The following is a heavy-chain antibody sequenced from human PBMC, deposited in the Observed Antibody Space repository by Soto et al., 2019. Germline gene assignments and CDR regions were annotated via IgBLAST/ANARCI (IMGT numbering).Heavy chain of an antibody. D-gene: IGHD1-26*01. Sequence: QVQLQESGPGLVKSSETLSLTCTVSGGSITRYYWSWIRQPPGKGLEWIEYIFYSGRTNYSPSLTSRVTLSIDTSRNQLSLKLTSVNAADTAIYYCARVGGAPLGAFDIWGQGTMVAVSS. CDR3: ARVGGAPLGAFDI. V-gene: IGHV4-59*01. CDR2: IFYSGRT. J-gene: IGHJ3*02. CDR1: GGSITRYY.